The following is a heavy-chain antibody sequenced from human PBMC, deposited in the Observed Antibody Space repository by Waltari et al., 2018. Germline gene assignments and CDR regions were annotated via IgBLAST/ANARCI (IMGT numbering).Heavy chain of an antibody. CDR2: INYDGSQK. D-gene: IGHD2-2*01. CDR3: AKSRGFEY. Sequence: EVQLVESGGGLVQPGGSLRLTCGASGFPFSGFWMGWVRQTPGKGLEWVANINYDGSQKYYADSVKGRFTISRDNAKNSLYLQMNSLRVEDTAVYYCAKSRGFEYWGQGTLITVSS. CDR1: GFPFSGFW. J-gene: IGHJ4*02. V-gene: IGHV3-7*01.